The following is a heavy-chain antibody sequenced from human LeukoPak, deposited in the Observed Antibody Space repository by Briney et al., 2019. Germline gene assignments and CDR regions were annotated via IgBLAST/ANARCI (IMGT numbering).Heavy chain of an antibody. J-gene: IGHJ6*02. CDR2: ISSNGAST. V-gene: IGHV3-64D*06. Sequence: GGFLRLSCSASGFTFSSYAMHWVRQAPGKGLEYVSAISSNGASTYYADSVKGRFTISRDNSKNTLYLQMSSLRAEDTAVYYCVKGSPRYYYGSGSPIYYYGMDVWGQGTTVTVSS. D-gene: IGHD3-10*01. CDR1: GFTFSSYA. CDR3: VKGSPRYYYGSGSPIYYYGMDV.